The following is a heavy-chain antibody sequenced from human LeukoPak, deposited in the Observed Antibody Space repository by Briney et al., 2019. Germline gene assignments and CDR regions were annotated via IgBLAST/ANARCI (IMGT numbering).Heavy chain of an antibody. J-gene: IGHJ3*02. V-gene: IGHV4-61*02. CDR2: IYTSGST. CDR3: ARGRGFWTDAFDI. D-gene: IGHD3/OR15-3a*01. Sequence: PSQTLSLTCTVSGGSISSGDYYWSWIRQPAGKGLEWIGRIYTSGSTNYNPSLKSRVTMSVDTSKNQFSLKLSSVTAADTAVYYCARGRGFWTDAFDIWGQGTMVTVSS. CDR1: GGSISSGDYY.